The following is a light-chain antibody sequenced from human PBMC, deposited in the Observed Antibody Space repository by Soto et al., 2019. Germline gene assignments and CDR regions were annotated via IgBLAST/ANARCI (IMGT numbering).Light chain of an antibody. Sequence: QSALTQPPFASGSPGQSVTISCTGTSSDVGGYNYVSWYQHHPGKAPKLMIYEVIKRPSGVPDRFSGSKSGNTASLTVSGLQAEDEADYYCSSNAGSIVVFGGGTKVTVL. CDR2: EVI. V-gene: IGLV2-8*01. J-gene: IGLJ2*01. CDR3: SSNAGSIVV. CDR1: SSDVGGYNY.